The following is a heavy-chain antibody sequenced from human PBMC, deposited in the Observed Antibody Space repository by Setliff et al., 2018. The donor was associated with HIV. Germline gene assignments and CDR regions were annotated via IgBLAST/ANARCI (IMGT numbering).Heavy chain of an antibody. CDR2: IFNDGRT. D-gene: IGHD3-10*01. Sequence: PSETLSLTCTVSGGFISSSSYYWGWIRQPPGKGLEWIGSIFNDGRTYYNPSLKSRITIPMDTSTNQFSLELSSVTAADTAVYFCARHFPSISLFFGDPGPFDRWGQGALVTVSS. V-gene: IGHV4-39*01. J-gene: IGHJ4*02. CDR3: ARHFPSISLFFGDPGPFDR. CDR1: GGFISSSSYY.